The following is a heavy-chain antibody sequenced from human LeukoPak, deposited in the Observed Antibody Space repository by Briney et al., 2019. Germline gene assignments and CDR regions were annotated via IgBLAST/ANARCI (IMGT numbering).Heavy chain of an antibody. D-gene: IGHD2-15*01. Sequence: PSETLSLTCTVSGGSISSYYWSWIRQPPGKGLEWIGYIYYSGSTNYNPSLKSRVTMSVDTSKNQFSLKLSSVTAADTAVYYCARRGGYCSGGTCELDYWGQGTLVTVSS. CDR3: ARRGGYCSGGTCELDY. CDR1: GGSISSYY. V-gene: IGHV4-59*08. CDR2: IYYSGST. J-gene: IGHJ4*02.